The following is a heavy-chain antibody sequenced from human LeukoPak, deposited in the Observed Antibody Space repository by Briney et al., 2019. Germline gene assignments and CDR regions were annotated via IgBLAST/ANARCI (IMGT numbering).Heavy chain of an antibody. J-gene: IGHJ3*02. Sequence: GGSLRLSCAASGFTFSSYAMSWVRQAPGKGLEWVSGINWNGGSTGYADSVKGRFTISRGNAKNSLYLQMNSLRAEDTALYYCARRGSSSSWSNDAFDIWGQGTMVTVSS. CDR2: INWNGGST. CDR3: ARRGSSSSWSNDAFDI. D-gene: IGHD6-13*01. V-gene: IGHV3-20*04. CDR1: GFTFSSYA.